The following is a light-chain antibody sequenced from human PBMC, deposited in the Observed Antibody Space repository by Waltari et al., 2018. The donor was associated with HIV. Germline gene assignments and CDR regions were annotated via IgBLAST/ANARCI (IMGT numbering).Light chain of an antibody. CDR1: QSVSSSY. J-gene: IGKJ1*01. Sequence: EIVLTQSPGTLSSSPGERATLSCRASQSVSSSYLAWYQQKPGQAPRLLIYGASSRATGIPDRFSGSGSGTDFTLTISRLEPEDFAMYFCQQYGSSPTWTFGQGTKVEIK. CDR2: GAS. V-gene: IGKV3-20*01. CDR3: QQYGSSPTWT.